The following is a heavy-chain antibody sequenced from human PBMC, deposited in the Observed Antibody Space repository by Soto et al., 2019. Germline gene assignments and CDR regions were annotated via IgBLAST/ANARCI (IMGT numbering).Heavy chain of an antibody. CDR3: AKRHYYGSGSFALAT. J-gene: IGHJ4*03. CDR1: GFTFSSNA. D-gene: IGHD3-10*01. Sequence: LRLSCAGSGFTFSSNAMSWVRQAPGKGLEWVSSVSGDGYASDYADSVKGRFTVSRHNSKNTLYLQMNSLRAEDTAVYYCAKRHYYGSGSFALATWGQGTLVTVSS. CDR2: VSGDGYAS. V-gene: IGHV3-23*01.